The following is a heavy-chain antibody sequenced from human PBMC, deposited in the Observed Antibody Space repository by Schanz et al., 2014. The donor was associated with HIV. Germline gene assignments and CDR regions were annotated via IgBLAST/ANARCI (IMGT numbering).Heavy chain of an antibody. D-gene: IGHD3-3*01. Sequence: EVQLLESGGGLVKPGGSLRLSCAVSGFTLSSYWMNWVRQAPGKGLEWVANIKQDGSEKHYVDSVKGRFTISRDNAQNSLYLQMNSLRAEDTAVYYCAKRIIFGVVFPANFDYWGQGTLVTVSS. J-gene: IGHJ4*02. V-gene: IGHV3-7*03. CDR3: AKRIIFGVVFPANFDY. CDR2: IKQDGSEK. CDR1: GFTLSSYW.